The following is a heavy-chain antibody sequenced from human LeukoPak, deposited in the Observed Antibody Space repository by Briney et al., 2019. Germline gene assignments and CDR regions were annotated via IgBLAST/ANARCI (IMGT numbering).Heavy chain of an antibody. J-gene: IGHJ4*02. D-gene: IGHD3-9*01. CDR2: ISTSSSYI. CDR3: AKEMREFNFDWLPLNYFDY. CDR1: GFTFSSYA. Sequence: PGGSLRLSCAASGFTFSSYAMSWVRQAPGKGLEWVSAISTSSSYIYYADSVKGRFTISRDNSKNTLYLQMNSLRAEDTAVYYCAKEMREFNFDWLPLNYFDYWGQGTLVTVSS. V-gene: IGHV3-23*01.